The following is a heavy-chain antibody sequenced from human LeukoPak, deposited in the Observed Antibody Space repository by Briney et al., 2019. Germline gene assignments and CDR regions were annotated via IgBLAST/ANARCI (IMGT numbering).Heavy chain of an antibody. V-gene: IGHV1-69*05. CDR1: GYTFTSYA. D-gene: IGHD3-22*01. Sequence: ASVKVSCKASGYTFTSYAMNWVRQAPGQGLEWMGGIIPIFGTANYAQKFQGRVTITTDESTSTAYMELSSLRSEDTAMYYCARVHYYETSDWGNYFDYWGQGTLVTVSS. CDR2: IIPIFGTA. J-gene: IGHJ4*02. CDR3: ARVHYYETSDWGNYFDY.